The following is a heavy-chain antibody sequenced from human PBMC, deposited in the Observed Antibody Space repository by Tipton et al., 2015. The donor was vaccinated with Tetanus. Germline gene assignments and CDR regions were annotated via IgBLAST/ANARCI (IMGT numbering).Heavy chain of an antibody. CDR1: VSSVRSGENY. V-gene: IGHV4-30-4*01. D-gene: IGHD2-15*01. Sequence: TLSLTCTVSVSSVRSGENYWSWIRQTPGKGLEWIGYIYYTGSTFYNPSLKSRVTMSIDTSKNQFSLKMTSVPAADTAVYYCARNRRACGQSSCSPSAFDYWGQGTLVAVSS. CDR3: ARNRRACGQSSCSPSAFDY. J-gene: IGHJ4*02. CDR2: IYYTGST.